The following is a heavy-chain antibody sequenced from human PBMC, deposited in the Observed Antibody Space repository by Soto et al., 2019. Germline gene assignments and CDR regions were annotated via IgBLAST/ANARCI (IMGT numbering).Heavy chain of an antibody. CDR1: GFTFSSYS. V-gene: IGHV3-21*01. CDR2: ISSSSSYI. CDR3: ARASDYDFWSGPNWFDP. Sequence: GGSLRLSCAASGFTFSSYSMNLVRQSPGKGLEWVSSISSSSSYIYYADSVKGRFTISRDNAKNSLYLQMNSLRAEDTAVYYCARASDYDFWSGPNWFDPWGQGTLVTVSS. J-gene: IGHJ5*02. D-gene: IGHD3-3*01.